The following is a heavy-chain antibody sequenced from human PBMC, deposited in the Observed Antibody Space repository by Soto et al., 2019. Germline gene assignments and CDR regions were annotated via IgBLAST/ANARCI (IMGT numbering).Heavy chain of an antibody. Sequence: ETLSLTCTVSGGSISSSGYYWGWIRQPPGKGLEWIGSVYYTANTYYNPSLKSRVTISIDTSKNQFSLNLSSADTAVYYCVRTTATLHAFDIWGQGTLVTVSS. CDR3: VRTTATLHAFDI. CDR2: VYYTANT. CDR1: GGSISSSGYY. V-gene: IGHV4-39*01. J-gene: IGHJ3*02.